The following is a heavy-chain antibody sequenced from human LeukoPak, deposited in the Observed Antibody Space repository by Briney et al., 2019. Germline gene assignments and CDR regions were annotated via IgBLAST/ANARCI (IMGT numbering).Heavy chain of an antibody. D-gene: IGHD6-19*01. Sequence: LSLTCDVSGGSIDSTNWWNWVRQAPGKGLEWVAVISYDGSNKYYADSVKGRFTISRDNSKNTLYLQMNSLRAEDTAVYYCAKNVDHSGWYFDYWGQGTLVTVSS. CDR2: ISYDGSNK. V-gene: IGHV3-30*18. CDR1: GGSIDSTNW. J-gene: IGHJ4*02. CDR3: AKNVDHSGWYFDY.